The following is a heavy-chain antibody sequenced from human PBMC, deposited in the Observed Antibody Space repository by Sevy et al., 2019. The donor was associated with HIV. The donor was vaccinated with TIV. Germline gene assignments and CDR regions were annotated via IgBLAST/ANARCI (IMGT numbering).Heavy chain of an antibody. CDR1: GFTFDDYA. D-gene: IGHD4-4*01. J-gene: IGHJ4*02. Sequence: GGSLRLSCEASGFTFDDYAMHWVRQAPGKGLEWVSGINWNSGNIGYEDSVRGRFTISRDNAKKSLFLQMNSLRGEDTAFYYCAKGGTREVGATVTPFDYWGQRTLVTVSS. CDR3: AKGGTREVGATVTPFDY. V-gene: IGHV3-9*01. CDR2: INWNSGNI.